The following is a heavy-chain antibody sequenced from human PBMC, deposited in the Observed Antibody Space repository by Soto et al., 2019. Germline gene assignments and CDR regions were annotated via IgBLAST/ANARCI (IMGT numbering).Heavy chain of an antibody. J-gene: IGHJ6*02. Sequence: QVQLQQWGAGLLKPSETLSLTCAVYGGSFSGYYWSWIRQPPGKGLEWIGEINHSGSTNYNPSLKSRVTISVDTSKNQFSLKLSSVTAADTAVYYCASTTGTTRWYYYYGMDVWGRGTTVTVSS. CDR3: ASTTGTTRWYYYYGMDV. V-gene: IGHV4-34*01. CDR1: GGSFSGYY. CDR2: INHSGST. D-gene: IGHD1-7*01.